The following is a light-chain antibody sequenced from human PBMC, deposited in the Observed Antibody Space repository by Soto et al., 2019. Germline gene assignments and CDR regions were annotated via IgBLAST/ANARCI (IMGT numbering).Light chain of an antibody. CDR1: QSISSW. V-gene: IGKV1-5*01. CDR2: DAS. Sequence: DIQVTQSPSTLSASVGDRVTITWRASQSISSWLAWYQQKPGKAPKLLIYDASSLESGVPSRFSGSGSGTEFTLTISSLQPDDFATYYCQQYNSYSPTFGQGTKVDIK. CDR3: QQYNSYSPT. J-gene: IGKJ1*01.